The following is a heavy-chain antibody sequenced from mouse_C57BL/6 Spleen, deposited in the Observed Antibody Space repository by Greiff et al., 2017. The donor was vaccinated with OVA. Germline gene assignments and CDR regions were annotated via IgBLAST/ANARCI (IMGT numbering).Heavy chain of an antibody. J-gene: IGHJ2*01. Sequence: VQLQQSGPELVKPGASVKISCKASGYAFSSSWMNWVKQRPGKGLEWIGRIYPGDGDTNYNGKFKGKATLTADKSSSTAYMQLSSLTSEDSAVYFCARSGGSRGGDYWGQGTTLTVSS. CDR1: GYAFSSSW. CDR2: IYPGDGDT. V-gene: IGHV1-82*01. CDR3: ARSGGSRGGDY. D-gene: IGHD1-1*01.